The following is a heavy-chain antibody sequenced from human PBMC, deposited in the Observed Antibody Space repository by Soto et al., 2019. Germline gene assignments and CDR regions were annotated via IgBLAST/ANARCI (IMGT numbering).Heavy chain of an antibody. J-gene: IGHJ5*02. CDR3: ARDRSRYAWFDT. V-gene: IGHV4-59*01. CDR2: IYHSGST. CDR1: GGSIGTYY. D-gene: IGHD5-12*01. Sequence: QVQLQESGPGLVKPSETLSLTCTVSGGSIGTYYWSWIRQPPGKGPEWIGYIYHSGSTNFNPSLKSRVTFSLDTSKNHFSLRLTSVTAADTAVDYCARDRSRYAWFDTWGQGALVTVSS.